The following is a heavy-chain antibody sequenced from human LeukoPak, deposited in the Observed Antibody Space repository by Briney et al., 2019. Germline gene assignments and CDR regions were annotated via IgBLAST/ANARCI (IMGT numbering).Heavy chain of an antibody. CDR1: GGTFSSYA. J-gene: IGHJ6*04. V-gene: IGHV1-69*06. Sequence: ASVKVSCKASGGTFSSYAISWVRQAPGQGLKWMGGIIPIFGTANYAQKFQGRVTITADKSTSTAYMELSSLRSEDTAVYYCASSSILRYFDWLFNGMDVWGKGTTVTVSS. D-gene: IGHD3-9*01. CDR3: ASSSILRYFDWLFNGMDV. CDR2: IIPIFGTA.